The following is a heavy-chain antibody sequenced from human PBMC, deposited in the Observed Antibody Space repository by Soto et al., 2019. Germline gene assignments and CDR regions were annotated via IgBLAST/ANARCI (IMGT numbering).Heavy chain of an antibody. CDR1: GGSFSGYD. V-gene: IGHV4-34*01. CDR2: INHSGST. Sequence: SETLSLTCAVYGGSFSGYDWSGIRQPPGKGLEWIGEINHSGSTNYNPSLKSRVTISVDTSKNQFSLKLSSVTAADTAVYYCARVRFTEVAATDWFDPWGQGTLVTVSS. J-gene: IGHJ5*02. D-gene: IGHD2-15*01. CDR3: ARVRFTEVAATDWFDP.